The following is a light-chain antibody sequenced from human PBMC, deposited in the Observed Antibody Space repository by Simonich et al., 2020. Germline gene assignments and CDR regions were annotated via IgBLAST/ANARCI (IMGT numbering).Light chain of an antibody. CDR2: WAS. V-gene: IGKV4-1*01. CDR1: QSVLYSSNTKNY. CDR3: QQYYSTPYT. J-gene: IGKJ2*01. Sequence: DIVMTQSPDSLAVSLGERATINCKSSQSVLYSSNTKNYLAWYQQKPGQPPNLLIYWASTREAGVPDRFSGSGSGTDFTLTISCLQSEDVAVYYCQQYYSTPYTFGQGTKLEIK.